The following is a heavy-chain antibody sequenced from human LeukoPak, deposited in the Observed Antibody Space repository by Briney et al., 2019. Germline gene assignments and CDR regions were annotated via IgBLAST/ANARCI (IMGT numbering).Heavy chain of an antibody. Sequence: ASVKVSCKASGYTFTSYDINWVRQAPGQGLEWMGWINPNSGGTNYAQKFQGWVTMTRDTSISTAYMELSRLRSDDTAVYYCARGSAIVVVVAATLSAEYFQHWGQGTLVTVSS. V-gene: IGHV1-2*04. CDR1: GYTFTSYD. D-gene: IGHD2-15*01. CDR3: ARGSAIVVVVAATLSAEYFQH. CDR2: INPNSGGT. J-gene: IGHJ1*01.